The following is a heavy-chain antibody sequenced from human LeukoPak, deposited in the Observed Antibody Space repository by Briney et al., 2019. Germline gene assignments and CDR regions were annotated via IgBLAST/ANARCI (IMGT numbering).Heavy chain of an antibody. J-gene: IGHJ4*02. CDR3: ARDLTYGLDH. D-gene: IGHD4-17*01. Sequence: GGSLRLSCATSGFTFSPYWMHWVRQAPGKGLVWVSNIKNDGTTTTYADSVKGRFIISRDNAKNTLYLQMNSLRAEDTAIYYCARDLTYGLDHWGQGTPVTVSS. CDR2: IKNDGTTT. V-gene: IGHV3-74*01. CDR1: GFTFSPYW.